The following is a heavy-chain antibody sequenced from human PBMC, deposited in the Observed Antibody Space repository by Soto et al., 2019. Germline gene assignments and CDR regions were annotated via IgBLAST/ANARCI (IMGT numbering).Heavy chain of an antibody. Sequence: QITLKESGPTLVKPTQTLTLTCTFSGFSLSTSGVGVGWIRQPPGKAPEWLALIYWDDDKRYSPSLKSRLTITKDTSKNQVVLTMTNMDPVDTATYYCAHRRSYGSGSYFDYWGQGTLVTVSS. J-gene: IGHJ4*02. V-gene: IGHV2-5*02. CDR2: IYWDDDK. D-gene: IGHD3-10*01. CDR3: AHRRSYGSGSYFDY. CDR1: GFSLSTSGVG.